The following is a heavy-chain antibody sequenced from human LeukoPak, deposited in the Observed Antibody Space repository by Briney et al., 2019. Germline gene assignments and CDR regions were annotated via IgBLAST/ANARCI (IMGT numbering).Heavy chain of an antibody. V-gene: IGHV1-46*01. CDR1: GYTFTSYY. CDR2: INPSGGST. D-gene: IGHD3-22*01. Sequence: GASVKVSCKASGYTFTSYYMHWVRQAPGQGLEWMGIINPSGGSTSYAQKFQGRVTMTRDTSTSTVYMELSSLRSEDTAVYYCAREPLFTMIVVERRYAFDIWGQGTMVTVSS. CDR3: AREPLFTMIVVERRYAFDI. J-gene: IGHJ3*02.